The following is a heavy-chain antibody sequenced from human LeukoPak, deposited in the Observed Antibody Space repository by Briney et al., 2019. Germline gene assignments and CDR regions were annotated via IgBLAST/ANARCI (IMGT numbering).Heavy chain of an antibody. J-gene: IGHJ4*02. CDR2: INKEGRSS. CDR1: GFTFSYYW. V-gene: IGHV3-74*01. Sequence: GGSLRLSCAASGFTFSYYWMHWVRQDPGKGMVLFSRINKEGRSSDYADSVKGRFIISRDNAKNMLYLQMNSLRAEDTAVYYCARDLIYNTVDYWGQGALVTVSS. CDR3: ARDLIYNTVDY. D-gene: IGHD5-18*01.